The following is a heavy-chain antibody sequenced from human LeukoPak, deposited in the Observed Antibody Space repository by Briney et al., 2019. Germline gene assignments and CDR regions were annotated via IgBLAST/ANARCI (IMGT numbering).Heavy chain of an antibody. CDR3: AKGGAMVRGVKFDY. CDR1: GFAFSSYS. V-gene: IGHV3-23*01. CDR2: ISGSGGST. J-gene: IGHJ4*02. D-gene: IGHD3-10*01. Sequence: GGSLRLSCAASGFAFSSYSMNWVRQAPGKGLEWVSAISGSGGSTYYADSVKGRFTISRDNSKNTLYLQMNSLRAEDTAVYYCAKGGAMVRGVKFDYWGQGTLVTVSS.